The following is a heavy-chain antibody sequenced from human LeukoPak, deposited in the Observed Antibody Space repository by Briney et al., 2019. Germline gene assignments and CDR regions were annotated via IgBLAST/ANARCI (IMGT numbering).Heavy chain of an antibody. Sequence: GGSLRLSCAASGFTFSSHAMSWVRQAPGKGLEWVSAISGSGGSTYHADSVKGRFTISRDNSKNTLYLQMNSLRAGDTAVYYCAKDRDGYDFWSGHYKVDVWGQGTAVTVSS. CDR2: ISGSGGST. CDR3: AKDRDGYDFWSGHYKVDV. CDR1: GFTFSSHA. J-gene: IGHJ6*02. D-gene: IGHD3-3*01. V-gene: IGHV3-23*01.